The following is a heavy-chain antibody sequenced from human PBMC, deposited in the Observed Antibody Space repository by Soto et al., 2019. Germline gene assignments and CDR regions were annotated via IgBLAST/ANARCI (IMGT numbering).Heavy chain of an antibody. CDR2: INHSGST. V-gene: IGHV4-34*01. CDR3: ARNIVAEQRNRSNWFDP. D-gene: IGHD2-15*01. J-gene: IGHJ5*02. CDR1: GGSFSGYY. Sequence: SETLSLTCAVYGGSFSGYYWSWIRQPPGKGLEWIGEINHSGSTNYNPSLKSRVTISVDTSKNQFSLKLSSVTAADTAVYYCARNIVAEQRNRSNWFDPWGQGTLVTVSS.